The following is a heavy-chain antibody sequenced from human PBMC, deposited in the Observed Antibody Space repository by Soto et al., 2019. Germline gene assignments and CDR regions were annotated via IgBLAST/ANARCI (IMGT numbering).Heavy chain of an antibody. Sequence: QVQLQESGPGLVKPSETLSLTCTVSGGSISSYYWSWIRQPPGKGLEWIGYIYYSGSTNYNPSLKSRVTISVDTSKNQFSLKLSSVTAAHTAVYYCAREGRDGYNLDPWGQGTLVTVSS. CDR1: GGSISSYY. J-gene: IGHJ5*02. D-gene: IGHD5-12*01. CDR3: AREGRDGYNLDP. CDR2: IYYSGST. V-gene: IGHV4-59*01.